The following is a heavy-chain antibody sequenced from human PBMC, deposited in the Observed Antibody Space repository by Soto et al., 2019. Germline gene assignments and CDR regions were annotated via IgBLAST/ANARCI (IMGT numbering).Heavy chain of an antibody. CDR2: IYDDGSA. Sequence: SETLSLTCPVSGGSISSSYWRWIRQPPGKGLEWLAYIYDDGSANYNPSLKSRATISLDMSKNQFSLKLTSVTAADTAVYYCARDKYCSGGSCRKNWYDPWGQGTLVTVSS. V-gene: IGHV4-59*01. J-gene: IGHJ5*02. CDR1: GGSISSSY. CDR3: ARDKYCSGGSCRKNWYDP. D-gene: IGHD2-15*01.